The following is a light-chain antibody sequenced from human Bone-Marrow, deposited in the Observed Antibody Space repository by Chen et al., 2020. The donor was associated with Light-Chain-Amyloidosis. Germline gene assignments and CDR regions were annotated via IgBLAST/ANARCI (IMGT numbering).Light chain of an antibody. J-gene: IGKJ1*01. CDR3: QQYNSFSPA. CDR1: QNINTW. Sequence: GDRVTITCRASQNINTWLAWYQQKPGKAPQLLIYKASNLESGVPSRFSGSGSGTEFTLTISSLQPDDFATYYCQQYNSFSPALGHGTKVEV. CDR2: KAS. V-gene: IGKV1-5*03.